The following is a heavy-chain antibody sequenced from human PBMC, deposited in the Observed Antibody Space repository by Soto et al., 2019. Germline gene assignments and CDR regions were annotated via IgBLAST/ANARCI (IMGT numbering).Heavy chain of an antibody. V-gene: IGHV3-48*03. CDR1: GFTFSSYE. D-gene: IGHD5-18*01. J-gene: IGHJ4*02. CDR2: ICSSGTSI. CDR3: ARDGGYSYGYFDY. Sequence: EVQLVESGGGLVQPGGSLRLSCAASGFTFSSYEMNWVRQAPGKGLEWVSYICSSGTSIYYADSVKGRFTISRDNAKNSLFLQMNSLRAEDTALYYFARDGGYSYGYFDYWGLCTLVTVSS.